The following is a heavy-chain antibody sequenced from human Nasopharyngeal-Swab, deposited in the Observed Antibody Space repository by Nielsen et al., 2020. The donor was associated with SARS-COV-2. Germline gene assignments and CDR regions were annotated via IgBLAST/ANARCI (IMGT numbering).Heavy chain of an antibody. J-gene: IGHJ4*02. V-gene: IGHV3-23*01. CDR1: GFTFSRYA. Sequence: GESLKISCAASGFTFSRYAMSWVRQAPGKGLEWVSAISGSGGSTYYADSVKGRFTISRDNSKNTLYLQMNSLRAEDTAVYYCARDQRSYFDYWGQGTLVTVSS. CDR3: ARDQRSYFDY. CDR2: ISGSGGST.